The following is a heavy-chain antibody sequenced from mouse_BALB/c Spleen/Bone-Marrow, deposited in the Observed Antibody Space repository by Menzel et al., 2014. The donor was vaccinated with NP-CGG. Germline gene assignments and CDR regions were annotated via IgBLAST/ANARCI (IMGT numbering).Heavy chain of an antibody. CDR3: ARWAVRRPGYFDV. CDR2: INPRNGRS. J-gene: IGHJ1*01. V-gene: IGHV1S81*02. CDR1: GYTFTSYW. Sequence: VQLQQSGAELVKPGASVKLSCKAPGYTFTSYWMYWVKQRPGQGIEWIGEINPRNGRSNYNEKFKSKATRTVDNSSRTPYMQLSGLASEDSAVYYCARWAVRRPGYFDVWGAGTTVTVSS.